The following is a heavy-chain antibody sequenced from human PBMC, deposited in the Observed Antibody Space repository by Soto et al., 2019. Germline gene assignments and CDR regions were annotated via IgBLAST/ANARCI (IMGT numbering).Heavy chain of an antibody. V-gene: IGHV4-4*07. CDR2: IYTSGST. J-gene: IGHJ5*02. D-gene: IGHD1-7*01. CDR1: GGSISSYY. CDR3: ARVGRDWNYDVRFDP. Sequence: SETPSLTCTVSGGSISSYYWSWIRQPAGKGLEWIGRIYTSGSTNYNPSLKSRVTMSVDTSKNQFSLKLSSVTAADTAVYYCARVGRDWNYDVRFDPWGQGTLVTVSS.